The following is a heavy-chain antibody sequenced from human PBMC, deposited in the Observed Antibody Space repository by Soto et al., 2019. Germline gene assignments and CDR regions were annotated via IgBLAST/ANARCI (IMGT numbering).Heavy chain of an antibody. V-gene: IGHV1-18*01. J-gene: IGHJ5*02. Sequence: ASVKVSCKASGYTFSNFGISWVRQAPGEGLEWMGWISPNSEKTKIAQRFQGRVTMTTDISTSTSYLELRGLTSDDTAVYYCTKDANFDDIYTGYFVNDLXG. CDR3: TKDANFDDIYTGYFVNDL. CDR2: ISPNSEKT. D-gene: IGHD3-9*01. CDR1: GYTFSNFG.